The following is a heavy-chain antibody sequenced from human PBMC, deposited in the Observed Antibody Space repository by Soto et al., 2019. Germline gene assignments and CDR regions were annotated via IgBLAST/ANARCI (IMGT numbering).Heavy chain of an antibody. D-gene: IGHD2-2*01. CDR3: AKGKSLPAATIHYYYGMDV. CDR2: ISGSGGST. J-gene: IGHJ6*02. CDR1: GFTFSSYA. Sequence: PGGSLRLSCAASGFTFSSYAMSWVRQAPGKGLEWVSAISGSGGSTYYADSVKGRFTISRDNSKNTLYPQMNSLRAEDTAVYYCAKGKSLPAATIHYYYGMDVWGQGTTVTVSS. V-gene: IGHV3-23*01.